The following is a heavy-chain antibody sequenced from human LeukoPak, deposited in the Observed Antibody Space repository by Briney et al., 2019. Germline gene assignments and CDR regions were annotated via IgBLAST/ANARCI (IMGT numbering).Heavy chain of an antibody. CDR3: ARHYCSGGRCYSEGETYFDY. V-gene: IGHV4-34*01. Sequence: SETLSLTCAVSGGSFSGYYWSWIRQPPGKGLEWIGEINHSGSTNYNPSLKSRVTISVDTSKNQFSLKLSSVTAADTAVYYCARHYCSGGRCYSEGETYFDYWGQGTLVTVSS. D-gene: IGHD2-15*01. J-gene: IGHJ4*02. CDR1: GGSFSGYY. CDR2: INHSGST.